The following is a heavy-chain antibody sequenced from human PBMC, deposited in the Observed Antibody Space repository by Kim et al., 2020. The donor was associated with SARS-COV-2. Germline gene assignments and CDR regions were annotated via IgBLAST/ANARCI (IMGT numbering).Heavy chain of an antibody. V-gene: IGHV3-33*05. CDR2: ISYDGSNK. CDR3: ARGGQWFGELSHFDY. CDR1: GFTFSSYG. J-gene: IGHJ4*02. D-gene: IGHD3-10*01. Sequence: GGSLRLSCAASGFTFSSYGMHWVRQAPGKGLEWVAVISYDGSNKYYADSVKGRFTISRDNSKNTLYLQMNSLRAEDTAVYYCARGGQWFGELSHFDYWGQRTLVTVS.